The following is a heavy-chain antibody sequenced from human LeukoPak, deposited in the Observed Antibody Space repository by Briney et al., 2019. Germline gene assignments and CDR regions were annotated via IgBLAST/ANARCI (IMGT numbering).Heavy chain of an antibody. V-gene: IGHV3-30*18. D-gene: IGHD3-3*01. CDR2: ISYDGSNK. CDR3: AKVYGSWSGFDY. Sequence: PGRSLRLSCAASGFTFSSYGMHWVRQAPGKGLEWVAVISYDGSNKYYADSVKGRFTISRDNSKNTLYLQMNSLRAEDTAVYYCAKVYGSWSGFDYWGQGTLVTVSS. J-gene: IGHJ4*02. CDR1: GFTFSSYG.